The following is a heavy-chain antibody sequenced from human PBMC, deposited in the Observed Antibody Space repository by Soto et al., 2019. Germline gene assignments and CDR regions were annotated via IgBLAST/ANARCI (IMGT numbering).Heavy chain of an antibody. CDR2: ISYDGSNK. D-gene: IGHD2-2*01. J-gene: IGHJ6*02. CDR1: GFTFSSYA. Sequence: PGGSLRLSCAASGFTFSSYAMHWVRQAPGKGLEWVAVISYDGSNKYYADSVKGRFTISRDNSKNTLYLQMNSLRAEDTAVFYCVRAYCSSTICHRSTGHYYCYYGMDVWGQGTTVTVSS. V-gene: IGHV3-30-3*01. CDR3: VRAYCSSTICHRSTGHYYCYYGMDV.